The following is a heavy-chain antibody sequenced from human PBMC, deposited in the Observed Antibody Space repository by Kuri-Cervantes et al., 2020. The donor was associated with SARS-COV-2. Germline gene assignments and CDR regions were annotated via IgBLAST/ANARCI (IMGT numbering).Heavy chain of an antibody. D-gene: IGHD3-3*01. J-gene: IGHJ6*02. CDR3: ARDRYDFWSGLGYYYYGMDV. CDR1: GCTFRDSW. CDR2: ISSDWSST. Sequence: GESLKTPFASPGCTFRDSWMSWVRQAPGKGLVWVSRISSDWSSTSYADSVKGRFTISRDKDKNTLYLHMNSLCAEDTAVSYCARDRYDFWSGLGYYYYGMDVWGQGTTVTVSS. V-gene: IGHV3-74*01.